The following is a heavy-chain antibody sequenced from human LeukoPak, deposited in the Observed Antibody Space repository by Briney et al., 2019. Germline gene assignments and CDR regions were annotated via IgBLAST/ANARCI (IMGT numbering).Heavy chain of an antibody. D-gene: IGHD2-8*02. V-gene: IGHV4-31*11. J-gene: IGHJ4*02. CDR3: ARGVVYALFDY. CDR1: GGSFSGYY. CDR2: IYYSGST. Sequence: SETLSLTCAVYGGSFSGYYWSWIRQHPGKGLEWIGYIYYSGSTYYNPSLKSRVTISVDTSKNQFSLRLSSVTAADTAVYYCARGVVYALFDYWGQGTLVTVSS.